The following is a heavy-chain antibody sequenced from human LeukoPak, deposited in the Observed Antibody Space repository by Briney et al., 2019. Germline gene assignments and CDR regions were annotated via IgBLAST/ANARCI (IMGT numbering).Heavy chain of an antibody. D-gene: IGHD2-15*01. Sequence: SETLSLTCTVSGGSISNYYWSWIRQPPGKGLEWIGYIYYSGSTNYNPSLKSRVTISVDTSQRQFSLKLSSVTAADRAVYYCARLREDSYDYYGMDVWGQGTTVTVSS. V-gene: IGHV4-59*08. J-gene: IGHJ6*02. CDR1: GGSISNYY. CDR3: ARLREDSYDYYGMDV. CDR2: IYYSGST.